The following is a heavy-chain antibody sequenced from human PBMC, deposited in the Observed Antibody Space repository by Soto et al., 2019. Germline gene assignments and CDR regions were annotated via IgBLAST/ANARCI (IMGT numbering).Heavy chain of an antibody. V-gene: IGHV3-23*01. J-gene: IGHJ5*02. CDR2: ISGSGGST. CDR1: GFTFSSYA. CDR3: ANDLGGRVWGWFEP. Sequence: EVQLLEAGGGLVQPGGSLRLSCAASGFTFSSYAMSWVRQAPGKGLEWVSAISGSGGSTYYADSVKGRFTISRDNAKNTLYLQMNGLRAEDTAVYYCANDLGGRVWGWFEPWGQGTLCTVSS. D-gene: IGHD3-10*01.